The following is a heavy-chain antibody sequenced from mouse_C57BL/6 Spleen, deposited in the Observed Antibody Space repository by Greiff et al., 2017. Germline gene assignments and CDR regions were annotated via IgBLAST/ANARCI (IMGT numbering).Heavy chain of an antibody. J-gene: IGHJ4*01. D-gene: IGHD4-1*01. CDR2: IHPSDSDT. CDR3: ATPKLGRGAMDY. V-gene: IGHV1-74*01. Sequence: QVQLKQPGAELVKPGASVKVSCKASGYTFTSYWMHWVKQRPGQGLDWIGRIHPSDSDTNYNQKFKGKATLTVDKSSSTAYMQLSSLTSEDSAVYYCATPKLGRGAMDYWGQGTSVTVSS. CDR1: GYTFTSYW.